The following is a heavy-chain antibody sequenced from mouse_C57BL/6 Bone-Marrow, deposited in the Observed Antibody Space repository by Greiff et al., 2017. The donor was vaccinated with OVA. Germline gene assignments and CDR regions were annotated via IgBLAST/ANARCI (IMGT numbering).Heavy chain of an antibody. Sequence: VQLQQSGAELVKPGASVKLSCKASGYTFTSYWMHWVKQRPGQGLEWIGMIHPNSGSTNYNEKFKSKATLTVDKSSSTAYMQLSSLTSEDSAVYYCAKLYYYGSSYYAMDYWGQGTSVTVSS. J-gene: IGHJ4*01. CDR1: GYTFTSYW. CDR2: IHPNSGST. D-gene: IGHD1-1*01. CDR3: AKLYYYGSSYYAMDY. V-gene: IGHV1-64*01.